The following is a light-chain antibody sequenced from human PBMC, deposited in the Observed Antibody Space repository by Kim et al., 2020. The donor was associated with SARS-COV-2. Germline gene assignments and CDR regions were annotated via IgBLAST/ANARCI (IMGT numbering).Light chain of an antibody. CDR1: QSISSW. V-gene: IGKV1-5*01. Sequence: AAVGDRVTITWRASQSISSWLAWEQQKPGKAPKLLIYDASSLESGVPSRFSGSGSGTEFTLTISSLQPDDFATYYCQQYNSYSGTFGQGTKVDIK. CDR2: DAS. CDR3: QQYNSYSGT. J-gene: IGKJ1*01.